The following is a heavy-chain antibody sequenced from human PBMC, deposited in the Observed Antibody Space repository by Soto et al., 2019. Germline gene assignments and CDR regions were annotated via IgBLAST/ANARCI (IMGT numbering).Heavy chain of an antibody. CDR2: VYHTGRT. CDR1: GGSFKSGSYS. CDR3: ARDFAYFDS. D-gene: IGHD3-3*01. V-gene: IGHV4-61*01. Sequence: SETLSLTCTVSGGSFKSGSYSWGWIRQPPGKGLEWIGYVYHTGRTSYNPSLKSRVSISMDTSKNQFSLNLDSVTAADTAVYFCARDFAYFDSWGQGTQVTVSS. J-gene: IGHJ4*02.